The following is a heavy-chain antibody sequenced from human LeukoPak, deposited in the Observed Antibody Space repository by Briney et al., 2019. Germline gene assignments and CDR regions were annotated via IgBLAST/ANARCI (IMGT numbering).Heavy chain of an antibody. CDR2: IYYSGST. V-gene: IGHV4-38-2*02. CDR3: ARRAIGAAAFDY. D-gene: IGHD6-13*01. Sequence: PSETLSLTCTVSGYSISSGYYWGWIRQPPGKGLEWIGSIYYSGSTYYNPSLKSRVTISVDTSKNQFSLKLSSVTAADTAVYYCARRAIGAAAFDYWGQGTLVTISS. CDR1: GYSISSGYY. J-gene: IGHJ4*02.